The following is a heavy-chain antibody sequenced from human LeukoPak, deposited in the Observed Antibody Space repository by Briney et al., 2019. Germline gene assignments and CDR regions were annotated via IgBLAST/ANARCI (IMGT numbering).Heavy chain of an antibody. CDR2: ITSASDYI. Sequence: GGSLRLSCVASGFTFSRYSINWLRQAPGKGLEWVSVITSASDYIFYADSVKGRFTISRDNSKNTLYLQMNSLRAEDTAVYYCAKDVFELRYFDGWFDPWGQGTLVTVSS. CDR3: AKDVFELRYFDGWFDP. J-gene: IGHJ5*02. V-gene: IGHV3-21*04. CDR1: GFTFSRYS. D-gene: IGHD3-9*01.